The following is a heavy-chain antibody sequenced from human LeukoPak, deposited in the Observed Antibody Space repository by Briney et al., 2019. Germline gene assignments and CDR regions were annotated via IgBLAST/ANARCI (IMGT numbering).Heavy chain of an antibody. V-gene: IGHV3-30*02. D-gene: IGHD4-17*01. CDR2: IRYDGSNK. J-gene: IGHJ4*02. Sequence: GGSLRLPCAASGFTFSSYGMHWVRQAPGKGLEWVAFIRYDGSNKYYADSVKGRFTISRDNSKNTLYLQMKSLRAEDTAVYYCAKERGFSGDPQDFDYWGQGTLVTVSS. CDR1: GFTFSSYG. CDR3: AKERGFSGDPQDFDY.